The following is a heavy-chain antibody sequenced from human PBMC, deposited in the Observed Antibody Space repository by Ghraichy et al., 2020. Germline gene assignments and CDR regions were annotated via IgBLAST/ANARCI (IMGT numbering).Heavy chain of an antibody. CDR3: ARLRWLLGYNGNYYGMDV. Sequence: SETLSLTCAVYGGSFSGYCWSWIRQPPGKGLEWIGDINHSGSTNYNPSLKSRVTISVDTSKNQFSLKLSSVTAADTAVYYCARLRWLLGYNGNYYGMDVWGQGTTVTVPS. D-gene: IGHD5-24*01. J-gene: IGHJ6*02. CDR2: INHSGST. V-gene: IGHV4-34*01. CDR1: GGSFSGYC.